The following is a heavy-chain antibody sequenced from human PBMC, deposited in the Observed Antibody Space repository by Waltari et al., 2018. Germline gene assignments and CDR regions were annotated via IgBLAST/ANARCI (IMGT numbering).Heavy chain of an antibody. V-gene: IGHV4-4*02. CDR2: IYHSGST. CDR3: ARGSGYYPLYYYGMDV. D-gene: IGHD3-22*01. Sequence: QVQLQESGPGLVKPSGTLSLTCAVSGGSIRSSNWWSWVRQPPGKGLEWIGEIYHSGSTNYNPALKGRVTISVDKSKNQFSLKLSSVTAADTAVYYCARGSGYYPLYYYGMDVWGQGTTVTVSS. CDR1: GGSIRSSNW. J-gene: IGHJ6*02.